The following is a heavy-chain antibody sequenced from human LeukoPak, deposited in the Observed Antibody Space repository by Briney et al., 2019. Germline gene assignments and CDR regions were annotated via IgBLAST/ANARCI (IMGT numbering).Heavy chain of an antibody. J-gene: IGHJ5*02. D-gene: IGHD3-10*01. V-gene: IGHV1-69*13. CDR3: ARRSMVRGVINNWFDP. CDR2: IIPIFGTA. CDR1: GGTFSSYA. Sequence: SVKVSCKASGGTFSSYAISWVRQAPGQGLEWMGGIIPIFGTANYAQKFQGRVTITADESTSTAYMELSSLRSEDTAVYYCARRSMVRGVINNWFDPWGQGTLVTVSS.